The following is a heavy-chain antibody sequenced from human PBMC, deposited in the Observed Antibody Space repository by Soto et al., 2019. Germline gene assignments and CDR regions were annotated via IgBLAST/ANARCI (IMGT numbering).Heavy chain of an antibody. V-gene: IGHV1-3*01. CDR1: GYTFTSYV. CDR3: ARGYYDSSGLDY. D-gene: IGHD3-22*01. CDR2: INAGNGNT. J-gene: IGHJ4*02. Sequence: VASVKVSCKASGYTFTSYVMHWVRQAPGQRLEWMGWINAGNGNTKYSQKFQGRVTITRDTSASTAYMELSSLRSEDTAVYYCARGYYDSSGLDYWGQGTLVTVSS.